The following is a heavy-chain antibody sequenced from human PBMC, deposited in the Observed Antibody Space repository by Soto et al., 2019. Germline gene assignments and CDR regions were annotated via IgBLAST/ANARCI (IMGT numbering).Heavy chain of an antibody. J-gene: IGHJ4*02. V-gene: IGHV3-23*01. CDR3: AKGLSVTGIGGDFDY. Sequence: EVQLLESGGGLVQPGGALRLSCAASRFTFNTYAMSWVRQAPGKGLEWVSAITSDGGGTYYADSVKGRFTISRDNSKNTLYLQMNSLRAEDTAVYYCAKGLSVTGIGGDFDYWGQGTLVTVSS. CDR1: RFTFNTYA. CDR2: ITSDGGGT. D-gene: IGHD6-19*01.